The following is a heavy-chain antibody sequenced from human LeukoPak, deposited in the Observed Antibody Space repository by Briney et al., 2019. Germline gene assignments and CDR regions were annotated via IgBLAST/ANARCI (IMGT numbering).Heavy chain of an antibody. CDR1: GNYW. V-gene: IGHV3-74*01. Sequence: GGSLRLSCAASGNYWMHLVRQAPGKGLVGVSHINNDGGWTSYAASVKGRPTNSQDHPKNTLYLQMTSLRAEDTAVYYCVRFDETSWGRGTLVTVSS. D-gene: IGHD3-10*01. J-gene: IGHJ5*02. CDR3: VRFDETS. CDR2: INNDGGWT.